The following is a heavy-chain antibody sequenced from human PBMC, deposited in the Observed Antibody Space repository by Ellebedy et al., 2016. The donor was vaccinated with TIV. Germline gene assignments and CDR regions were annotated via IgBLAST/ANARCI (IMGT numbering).Heavy chain of an antibody. V-gene: IGHV3-9*01. Sequence: GGSLRLXCAASGFTFDDYAMHWVRQAPGRGLEWVSGISWNSGSIGYADSVKGRFTISRDNSKNTLYLQMNSLRAEDTAVYYCAKDLHGYDYYYFYYMDVWGKGTTVTVSS. CDR1: GFTFDDYA. J-gene: IGHJ6*03. CDR2: ISWNSGSI. D-gene: IGHD5-12*01. CDR3: AKDLHGYDYYYFYYMDV.